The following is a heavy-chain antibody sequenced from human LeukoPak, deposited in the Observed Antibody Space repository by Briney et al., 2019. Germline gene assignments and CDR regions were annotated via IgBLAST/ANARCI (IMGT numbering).Heavy chain of an antibody. D-gene: IGHD6-6*01. Sequence: GGSLRLSCAASGFTFSSYSMNWVRQAPGKGLEWVSSISSSSSYIYYAVSVKGRFTISRDNAKNSLYLQMNSLRAEDTAVYYCARVKGSPSSTFYFDYWGQGTLVTVSS. CDR3: ARVKGSPSSTFYFDY. J-gene: IGHJ4*02. V-gene: IGHV3-21*01. CDR1: GFTFSSYS. CDR2: ISSSSSYI.